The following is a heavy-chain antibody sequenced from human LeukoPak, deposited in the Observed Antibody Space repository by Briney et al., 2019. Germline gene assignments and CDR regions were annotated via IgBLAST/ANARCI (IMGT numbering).Heavy chain of an antibody. CDR1: GGTFSSYA. D-gene: IGHD1-26*01. J-gene: IGHJ4*02. Sequence: SVTVSCKASGGTFSSYAISWVRQAPGQGLEWMGRIIPILGIANYAQKFQGRVTITADKSTSTAYMELSSLRSEDTAVYYCARVSRELVFDYWGQGTLVTVSS. V-gene: IGHV1-69*04. CDR2: IIPILGIA. CDR3: ARVSRELVFDY.